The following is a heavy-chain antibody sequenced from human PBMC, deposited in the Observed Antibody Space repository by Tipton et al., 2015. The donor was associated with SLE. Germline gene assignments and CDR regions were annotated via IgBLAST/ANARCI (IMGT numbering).Heavy chain of an antibody. CDR2: IIPIFGTP. D-gene: IGHD2-15*01. CDR3: ARGSPGYCSGGSCSCPDY. J-gene: IGHJ4*02. V-gene: IGHV1-69*13. CDR1: GGTFSSFT. Sequence: QSGPEVKKPGSSVKVSCKTSGGTFSSFTIAWVRQAPGQGLEWMGRIIPIFGTPNYAQKFQGRLTISADESTSTAYMELSRLRSDDTAVYYCARGSPGYCSGGSCSCPDYWGQGTLVTVSS.